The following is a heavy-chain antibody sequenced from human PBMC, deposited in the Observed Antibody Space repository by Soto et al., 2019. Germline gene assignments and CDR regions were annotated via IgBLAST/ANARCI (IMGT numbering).Heavy chain of an antibody. V-gene: IGHV3-23*01. Sequence: GGSLRLSCAASGFTFSSYAMSWVRQAPGKGLEWVSAISGSGGSTYYADSVKGRFTISRDNSKNTLYLQMNSLRAEDTAVYYCAKDDILTGYYVAVVDYWGQGTLVTVSS. D-gene: IGHD3-9*01. CDR1: GFTFSSYA. CDR3: AKDDILTGYYVAVVDY. CDR2: ISGSGGST. J-gene: IGHJ4*02.